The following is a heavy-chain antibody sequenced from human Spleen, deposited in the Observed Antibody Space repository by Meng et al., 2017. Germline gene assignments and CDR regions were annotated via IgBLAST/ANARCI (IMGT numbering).Heavy chain of an antibody. D-gene: IGHD3-10*01. V-gene: IGHV3-48*03. CDR3: ARDISTMVNYYYYAMDV. Sequence: GESLKISCAASGFTFSRYWMHWVRQAPGKGLEWVSYISSSDTTTHYADSVKGRFTISRDNAKNSLYLQMNSLRAEDTAVYYCARDISTMVNYYYYAMDVWGRGTTVTVSS. CDR1: GFTFSRYW. CDR2: ISSSDTTT. J-gene: IGHJ6*02.